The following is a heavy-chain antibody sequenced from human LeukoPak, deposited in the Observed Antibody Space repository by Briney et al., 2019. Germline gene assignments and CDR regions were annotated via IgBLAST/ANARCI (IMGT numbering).Heavy chain of an antibody. CDR3: ARLQWLVRSWFDP. CDR2: IYPTGNT. Sequence: SETLSLTCTVSGGSLGGYYWSWIRQTPGKGLEYIGYIYPTGNTNGNTNYNPSLKSRVTISVDTSKNQFSLNLTSVTAADTAKYYCARLQWLVRSWFDPWGQEPWSSSPQ. CDR1: GGSLGGYY. D-gene: IGHD6-19*01. V-gene: IGHV4-4*08. J-gene: IGHJ5*02.